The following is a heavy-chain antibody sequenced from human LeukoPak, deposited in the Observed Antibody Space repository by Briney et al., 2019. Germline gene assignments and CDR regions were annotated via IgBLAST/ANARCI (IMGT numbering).Heavy chain of an antibody. CDR1: GFTVSNIY. D-gene: IGHD3-22*01. CDR2: IYSGGDT. V-gene: IGHV3-66*02. J-gene: IGHJ4*02. Sequence: PGGSLRLSCAASGFTVSNIYMTWVRQALGKGLEWVSVIYSGGDTYYAESVKGRFTISRDNSKNTLYLQMNSLRAEDTAVYYCARDGVYYYDSSGYSHFDYWGQGTLVTVSS. CDR3: ARDGVYYYDSSGYSHFDY.